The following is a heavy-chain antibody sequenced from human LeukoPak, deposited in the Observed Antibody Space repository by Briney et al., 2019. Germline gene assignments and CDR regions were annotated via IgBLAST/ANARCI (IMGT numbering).Heavy chain of an antibody. CDR1: GFTFSDHY. D-gene: IGHD3-3*01. Sequence: GGSLRLSCAASGFTFSDHYMDWVRQAPGKGLEWVSRIRTKAKSYTTEYAASVKGRFTISRDDSKNALYLQMNSLKTEDTAVYYCTRGNFWSGFYGMDVWGQGTTVIVS. J-gene: IGHJ6*02. CDR2: IRTKAKSYTT. V-gene: IGHV3-72*01. CDR3: TRGNFWSGFYGMDV.